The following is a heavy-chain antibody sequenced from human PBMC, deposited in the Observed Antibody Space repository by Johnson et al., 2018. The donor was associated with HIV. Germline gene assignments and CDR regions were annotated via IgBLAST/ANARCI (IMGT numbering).Heavy chain of an antibody. Sequence: VQLVESGGGLIQPGGSLRLSCAASEFGVSNNFMGWVRQAPGKGLEWVSGINWNGGSTGYADSVKGRFTISRDNARNSLYLQMNSLRAEDTALYYCARATWSDDAFDIWGQGTMVTVSS. V-gene: IGHV3-20*04. J-gene: IGHJ3*02. CDR3: ARATWSDDAFDI. CDR1: EFGVSNNF. CDR2: INWNGGST. D-gene: IGHD2-8*01.